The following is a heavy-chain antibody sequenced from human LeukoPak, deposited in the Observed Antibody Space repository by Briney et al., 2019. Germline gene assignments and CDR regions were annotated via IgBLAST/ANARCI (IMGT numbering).Heavy chain of an antibody. V-gene: IGHV3-23*01. CDR2: ISGSGGST. CDR3: AKDGVTVTMIVVGMIDY. J-gene: IGHJ4*02. Sequence: GGSLRLSCAASGFTFSSYAMSWVRQAPGKGLEWVSAISGSGGSTYYADSVKGRFTISRDNSKNTLYLQMNSLRAEDTAVYYCAKDGVTVTMIVVGMIDYWGQGTLVTVSS. D-gene: IGHD3-22*01. CDR1: GFTFSSYA.